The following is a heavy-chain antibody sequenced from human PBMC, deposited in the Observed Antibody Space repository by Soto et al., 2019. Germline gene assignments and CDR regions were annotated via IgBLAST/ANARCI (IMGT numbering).Heavy chain of an antibody. CDR1: GYTFTIHW. V-gene: IGHV5-51*01. CDR3: ARLTTYYYDTSGYGMDV. Sequence: GESLRICCEVVGYTFTIHWIAWVRETPGKGLEWMGIIYPSDSDTRYSPSFEGQVTISAYKSISTAYLQWSSLKASDSAKYYCARLTTYYYDTSGYGMDVWGQGTTVTVSS. D-gene: IGHD3-22*01. J-gene: IGHJ6*02. CDR2: IYPSDSDT.